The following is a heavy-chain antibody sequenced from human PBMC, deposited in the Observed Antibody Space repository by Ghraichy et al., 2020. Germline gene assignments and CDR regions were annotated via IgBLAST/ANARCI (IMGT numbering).Heavy chain of an antibody. J-gene: IGHJ6*03. Sequence: GGSLRLSCAASGFSFSRFGLYWVRQAPGKGLDWVAFIRNDESNIFYGDSVEGRFSISRDTSKNTVYLHMYGLRPEDSTVYYCARDLYDHYMDVWGKGTAVTVSS. CDR1: GFSFSRFG. V-gene: IGHV3-30*02. CDR2: IRNDESNI. CDR3: ARDLYDHYMDV.